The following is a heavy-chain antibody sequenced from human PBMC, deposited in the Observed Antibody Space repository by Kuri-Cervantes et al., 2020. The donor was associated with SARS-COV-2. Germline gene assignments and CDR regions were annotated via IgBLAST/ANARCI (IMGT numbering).Heavy chain of an antibody. CDR3: ARDSSSPQLYYYYYMDV. Sequence: KISCKASGGTFSSYAISWVRQAPGQGLEWMGRIIPILGTANYAQKFQGRVTITADKSTSTAYMELSSLRSEDTAVYYCARDSSSPQLYYYYYMDVWGKGTTVTVSS. CDR1: GGTFSSYA. D-gene: IGHD6-6*01. CDR2: IIPILGTA. J-gene: IGHJ6*03. V-gene: IGHV1-69*04.